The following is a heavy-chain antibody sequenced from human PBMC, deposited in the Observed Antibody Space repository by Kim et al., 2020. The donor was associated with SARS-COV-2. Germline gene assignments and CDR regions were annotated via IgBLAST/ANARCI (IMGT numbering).Heavy chain of an antibody. CDR3: AREMGVGPAALTYYYYGMDV. CDR1: GGTFSSYA. D-gene: IGHD2-2*01. J-gene: IGHJ6*02. CDR2: IIPIFGTA. V-gene: IGHV1-69*05. Sequence: SVKVSCKASGGTFSSYAISWVRQAPGQGLEWMGGIIPIFGTANYAQKFQGRVTITTDESTSTAYMELSSLRSEDTAVYYCAREMGVGPAALTYYYYGMDVWGQGTTVTVSS.